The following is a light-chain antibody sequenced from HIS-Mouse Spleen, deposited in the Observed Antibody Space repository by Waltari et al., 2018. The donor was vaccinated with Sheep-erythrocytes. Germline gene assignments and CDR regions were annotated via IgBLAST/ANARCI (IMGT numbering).Light chain of an antibody. J-gene: IGLJ3*02. CDR3: SSYTSSSTSWV. V-gene: IGLV2-14*03. CDR1: SSDVGGYNY. Sequence: QSALTQPASVSGSPGPSITITCTGTSSDVGGYNYVSWYHQHPDKAPKLMIYDVSNRPSGVSNRFSGSKSGNTASLTISGLQAEDEADYYCSSYTSSSTSWVFGGGTKLTVL. CDR2: DVS.